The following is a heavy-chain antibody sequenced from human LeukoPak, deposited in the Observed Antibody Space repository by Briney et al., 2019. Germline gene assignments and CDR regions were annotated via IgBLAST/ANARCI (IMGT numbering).Heavy chain of an antibody. D-gene: IGHD3-10*01. Sequence: GASVKVSCKASGYTFTGYYMHWVRQAPGQGLEWMGWINPNSGGTNYAQKFQGRVTMTRDTSISTAYMELSRLRSDDTAVYYCARGQGTMVRGVIITFDWFDPWGQGTLVTVSS. CDR3: ARGQGTMVRGVIITFDWFDP. CDR2: INPNSGGT. J-gene: IGHJ5*02. CDR1: GYTFTGYY. V-gene: IGHV1-2*02.